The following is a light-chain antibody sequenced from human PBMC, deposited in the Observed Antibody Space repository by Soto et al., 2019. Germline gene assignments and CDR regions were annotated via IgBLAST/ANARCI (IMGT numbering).Light chain of an antibody. V-gene: IGKV1-9*01. CDR3: QQLNSYPLT. CDR1: QGIGSY. Sequence: IQLTQSPSSLSASVGDRVTITCRASQGIGSYLAWYQQKPGKAHKLLIYDASTLQSGVPSRLSGSGSETDFTLTISSLQPEDVTTYYCQQLNSYPLTFGGGTKVEI. J-gene: IGKJ4*02. CDR2: DAS.